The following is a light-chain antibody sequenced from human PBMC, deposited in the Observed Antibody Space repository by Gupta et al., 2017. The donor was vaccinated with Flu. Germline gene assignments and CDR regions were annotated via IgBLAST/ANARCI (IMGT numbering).Light chain of an antibody. V-gene: IGKV3-20*01. J-gene: IGKJ1*01. CDR2: GAS. CDR3: QQYGTSPRT. CDR1: QSVSSSY. Sequence: EIVLTQSPGTLSLSPGERATLSCRASQSVSSSYLAWYQQTPGQVPRLLIYGASSRATGIPDRFSGSGSGTDFTLTISRLEPEDFAVYYCQQYGTSPRTFGQGTRVEIK.